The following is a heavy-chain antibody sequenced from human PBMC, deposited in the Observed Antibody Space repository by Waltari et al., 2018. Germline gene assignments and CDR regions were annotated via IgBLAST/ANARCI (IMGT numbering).Heavy chain of an antibody. CDR2: ITETPNPT. J-gene: IGHJ4*02. V-gene: IGHV3-23*01. CDR3: TVDRGGCSSVTCFASQY. D-gene: IGHD2-2*01. Sequence: EVQVLESGGGLVQPGGSLRLSCTASGFTFNNYVIYWVRQAPGTGLQWVSAITETPNPTYSDSVKGRFTISRDNSKNVVYLQVDSLKTDDTAVYYCTVDRGGCSSVTCFASQYWGLGTLVTVSS. CDR1: GFTFNNYV.